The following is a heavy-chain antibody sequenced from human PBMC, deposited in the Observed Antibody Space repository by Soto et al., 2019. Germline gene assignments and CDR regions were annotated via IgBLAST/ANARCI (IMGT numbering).Heavy chain of an antibody. J-gene: IGHJ4*02. V-gene: IGHV1-69*01. D-gene: IGHD3-10*02. CDR3: AAFVRGGYYFDY. CDR1: GGTFSSYA. Sequence: QVQLVQSGAEVKKPGSSVKVSCKASGGTFSSYAISWVRQAPGQGLEWMGGISPIFGTANYAQKIQGRVTSTADESTRTAYMELSSLGSEDAAVYYCAAFVRGGYYFDYWGQGTLVTVSS. CDR2: ISPIFGTA.